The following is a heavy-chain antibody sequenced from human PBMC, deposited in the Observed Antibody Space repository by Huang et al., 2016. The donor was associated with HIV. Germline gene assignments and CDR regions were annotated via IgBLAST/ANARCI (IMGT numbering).Heavy chain of an antibody. CDR2: IRSKANSYAT. CDR3: TRLTMIGDGDY. D-gene: IGHD3-22*01. Sequence: GALGEELQPGGSLKLSCAASGFTFSGSAMHWVRQASGKGLEWVGRIRSKANSYATAYAASVKGRFTISRDDSKKTAYLQMNSLKTEDTAVYYCTRLTMIGDGDYWGQGTLVTVSS. CDR1: GFTFSGSA. V-gene: IGHV3-73*01. J-gene: IGHJ4*02.